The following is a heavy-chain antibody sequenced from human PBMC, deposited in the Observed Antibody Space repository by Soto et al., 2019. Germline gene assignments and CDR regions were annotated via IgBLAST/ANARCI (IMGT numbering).Heavy chain of an antibody. V-gene: IGHV1-46*01. CDR3: ARDELSVDGYNWLTLWYFDY. CDR2: INPSGGST. D-gene: IGHD5-12*01. CDR1: GYTFTSYY. J-gene: IGHJ4*02. Sequence: ASVKVSCKASGYTFTSYYMHWVRQAPGQGLEWMGIINPSGGSTSYAQKFQGRVTMTRDTSTSTVYMELSSLRSEDTAVYYCARDELSVDGYNWLTLWYFDYWGQGTLVTVSS.